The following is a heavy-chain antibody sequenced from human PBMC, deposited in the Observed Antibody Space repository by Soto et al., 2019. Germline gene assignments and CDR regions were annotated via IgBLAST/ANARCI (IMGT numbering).Heavy chain of an antibody. V-gene: IGHV4-30-2*01. Sequence: QLQLQESGSGLVKPSQTLSLTCAVSGGSISSGGYSWSWIRQPPGKGLEWIGYIYHSGSTYYNPSLKSRVTVSVDRSKNQFSLKLSSVTAADTAVYYCARNTVTKSYWFDPWGQGTLVTVSS. D-gene: IGHD4-17*01. J-gene: IGHJ5*02. CDR3: ARNTVTKSYWFDP. CDR2: IYHSGST. CDR1: GGSISSGGYS.